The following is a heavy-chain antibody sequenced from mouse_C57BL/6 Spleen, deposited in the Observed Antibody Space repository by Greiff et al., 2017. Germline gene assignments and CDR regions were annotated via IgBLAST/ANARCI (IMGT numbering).Heavy chain of an antibody. D-gene: IGHD4-1*01. V-gene: IGHV1-85*01. CDR3: ARRLDYYAMDY. CDR2: IYPRDGST. CDR1: GYTFTSYD. Sequence: QVHVKQSGPELVKPGASVKLSCKASGYTFTSYDINWVKQRPGQGLEWIGWIYPRDGSTKYNEKFKGKATLTVDTSSSTAYMELHSLTSEDSAVYFCARRLDYYAMDYWGQGTSVTVSS. J-gene: IGHJ4*01.